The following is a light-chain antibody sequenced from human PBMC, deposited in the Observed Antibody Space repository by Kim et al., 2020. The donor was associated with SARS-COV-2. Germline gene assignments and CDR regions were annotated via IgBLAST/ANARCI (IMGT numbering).Light chain of an antibody. V-gene: IGKV1-12*01. CDR2: STS. J-gene: IGKJ2*01. CDR3: QQAHSFPYT. CDR1: QAISSY. Sequence: ASVGDRVTITCRASQAISSYLAWYQHKPGKAPKILIYSTSSLQSGVPSRFSGSGSGTDFTLTISSLQPEDFATYSCQQAHSFPYTFGQGTKVDIK.